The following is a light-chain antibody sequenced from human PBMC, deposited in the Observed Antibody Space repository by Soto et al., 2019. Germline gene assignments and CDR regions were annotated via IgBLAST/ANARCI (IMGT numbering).Light chain of an antibody. V-gene: IGLV2-11*01. CDR2: DVS. J-gene: IGLJ2*01. CDR1: SSDVGAYDY. CDR3: SSYAGSYTFVV. Sequence: QSALTQPRSVSGSPGQSVTTSCTGTSSDVGAYDYVSWYQQDPGKAPKVLIYDVSERPSGVPDRFSGSKSDNTASLTISGLQAEDEADYYCSSYAGSYTFVVFGGGTKLTVL.